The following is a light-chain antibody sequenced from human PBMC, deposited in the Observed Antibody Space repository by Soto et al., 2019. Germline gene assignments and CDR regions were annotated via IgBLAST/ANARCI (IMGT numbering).Light chain of an antibody. Sequence: QSVLTQPPSASGSPGQSVTVSCTGTTSDVGGYSYVSWYQQHPGKAPKLIIYEVNKRPSGVPDRFSASKSGNTASLTVSGLQAEDEADYYCISYAGINNPYVFGTGTKVTVL. CDR1: TSDVGGYSY. V-gene: IGLV2-8*01. CDR3: ISYAGINNPYV. CDR2: EVN. J-gene: IGLJ1*01.